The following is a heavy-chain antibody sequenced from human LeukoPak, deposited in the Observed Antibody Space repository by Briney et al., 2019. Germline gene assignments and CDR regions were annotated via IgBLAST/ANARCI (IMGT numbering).Heavy chain of an antibody. CDR1: AGSISSGGYS. CDR2: IYHSGST. CDR3: ARQMGVSGLDY. V-gene: IGHV4-30-2*01. D-gene: IGHD1-26*01. Sequence: SETLSLTCASSAGSISSGGYSWSWIRQPPGKGLEWIGYIYHSGSTYYNPSLKSRVTISVDRSKNQFSLKLSSVTAADTAVYYCARQMGVSGLDYWGQGTLVTVSS. J-gene: IGHJ4*02.